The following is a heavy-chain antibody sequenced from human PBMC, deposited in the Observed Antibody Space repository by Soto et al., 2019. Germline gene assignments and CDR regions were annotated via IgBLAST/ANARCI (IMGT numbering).Heavy chain of an antibody. CDR2: ISGSGGST. CDR1: GFTFSSYA. V-gene: IGHV3-23*01. Sequence: GGSLRLSCAASGFTFSSYAMSWVRQAPGKGLEWVSAISGSGGSTYYAESVKGRFTISRDNSKNTLYLQMNSLRAEDTAVYYCALQHHVRKRIVVVVAATTEPYFDYWGQGTLVTVSS. J-gene: IGHJ4*02. CDR3: ALQHHVRKRIVVVVAATTEPYFDY. D-gene: IGHD2-15*01.